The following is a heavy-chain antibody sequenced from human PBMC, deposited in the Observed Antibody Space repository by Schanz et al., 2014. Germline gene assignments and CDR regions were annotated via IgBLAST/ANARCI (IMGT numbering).Heavy chain of an antibody. V-gene: IGHV3-74*01. CDR1: GFTFSSYW. D-gene: IGHD3-10*01. Sequence: EVQLVESGGGLVQPGGSLRLSCVASGFTFSSYWMHWVRQAPGKGLVWVSRINSDGSSTNYADSVKGRFTISRDNAKNTLYLQMNSPRAEDTAVYYCARVGWFGELLKGFFDYWGQGTLVTVSS. J-gene: IGHJ4*02. CDR3: ARVGWFGELLKGFFDY. CDR2: INSDGSST.